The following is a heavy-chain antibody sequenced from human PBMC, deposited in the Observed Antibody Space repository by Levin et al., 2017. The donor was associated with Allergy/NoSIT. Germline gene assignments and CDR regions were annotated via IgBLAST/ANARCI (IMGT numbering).Heavy chain of an antibody. CDR3: ARPPRIRVPYSSGWGENDAFDI. CDR2: IWYDGSNK. Sequence: GGSLRLSCAASGFTFSSYGMHWVRQAPGKGLEWVAVIWYDGSNKYYADSVKGRFTISRDNSKNTLYLQMNSLRAEDTAVYYCARPPRIRVPYSSGWGENDAFDIWGQGTMVTVSS. V-gene: IGHV3-33*01. D-gene: IGHD6-19*01. CDR1: GFTFSSYG. J-gene: IGHJ3*02.